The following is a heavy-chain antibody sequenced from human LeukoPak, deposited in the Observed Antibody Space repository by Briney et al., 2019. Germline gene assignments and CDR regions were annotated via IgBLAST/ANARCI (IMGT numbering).Heavy chain of an antibody. CDR1: GYTFTSYD. CDR2: MNPNSGNT. CDR3: ASYYDFWSGAYGMDV. D-gene: IGHD3-3*01. Sequence: ASVKVSCKASGYTFTSYDINWMRQATGQGLEWMGWMNPNSGNTGYAQKFQGRVTMTRNTSISTAYMELSSLRSEDTAVYYCASYYDFWSGAYGMDVWGQGTTVTVSS. J-gene: IGHJ6*02. V-gene: IGHV1-8*01.